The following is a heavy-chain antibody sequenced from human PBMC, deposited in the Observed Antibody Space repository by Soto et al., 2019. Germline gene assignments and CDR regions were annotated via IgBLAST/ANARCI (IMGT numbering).Heavy chain of an antibody. J-gene: IGHJ6*02. D-gene: IGHD2-15*01. V-gene: IGHV3-30*18. CDR3: AKARTIYGGRSYYGMDV. CDR1: GFTFSSYC. Sequence: GGSMRLSCAASGFTFSSYCMHWVRPTPGKGLEWVAVISYDGINKYYADSVKGRFTISRDNSKNTLYLQMNSLRAEDTAVYYCAKARTIYGGRSYYGMDVWGQGTTVTVSS. CDR2: ISYDGINK.